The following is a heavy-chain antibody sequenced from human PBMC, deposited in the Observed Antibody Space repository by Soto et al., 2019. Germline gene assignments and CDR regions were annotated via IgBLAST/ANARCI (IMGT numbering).Heavy chain of an antibody. D-gene: IGHD3-10*01. Sequence: PSETLSLTCTVSGGSISSSSYYWGWIRQPPGKGLEWIGSIYYSGSTYYNPSLKSRVTISVDTSKNQFSLKLSSVTAADTAVYYCASGEAVLDYYFFGELPPVDYYYGMDVWGQGTTVTVSS. CDR3: ASGEAVLDYYFFGELPPVDYYYGMDV. CDR2: IYYSGST. CDR1: GGSISSSSYY. J-gene: IGHJ6*02. V-gene: IGHV4-39*01.